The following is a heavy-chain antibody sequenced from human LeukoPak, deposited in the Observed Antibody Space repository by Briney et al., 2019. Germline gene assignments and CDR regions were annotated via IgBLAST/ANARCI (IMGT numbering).Heavy chain of an antibody. V-gene: IGHV3-30*04. J-gene: IGHJ4*02. CDR2: TSYDGSNK. Sequence: PGGCLRLSCAASGFTFSSYAMRWVRQAPGKWLEWVAATSYDGSNKYSADSVKGRFTISRDNAKNSLYLQMNSLRAEDTAIYYCARDQGGGTSYWGQGTLVTVSS. CDR3: ARDQGGGTSY. CDR1: GFTFSSYA. D-gene: IGHD2-15*01.